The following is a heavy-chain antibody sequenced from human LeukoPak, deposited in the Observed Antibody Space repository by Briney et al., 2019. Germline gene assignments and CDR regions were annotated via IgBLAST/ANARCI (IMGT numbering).Heavy chain of an antibody. CDR1: GGSINSSSYY. CDR3: ARGGSYSYYFDY. CDR2: IYYSGST. D-gene: IGHD1-26*01. V-gene: IGHV4-39*01. J-gene: IGHJ4*02. Sequence: SETLSLTCTVSGGSINSSSYYWGWIRQPPGKGLEWIGSIYYSGSTYYNPSLKSRVTISVDTSKNQFSLKLSSVTAADTAVYYCARGGSYSYYFDYWGQGTLVTVSS.